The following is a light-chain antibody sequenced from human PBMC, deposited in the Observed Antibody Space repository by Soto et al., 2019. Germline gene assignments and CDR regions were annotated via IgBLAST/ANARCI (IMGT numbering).Light chain of an antibody. CDR2: GSF. Sequence: VMKQSPVALSATPGESATLSCRASQSVDNNVAWYQQKPGQAPRLLIVGSFARATGIPARFSGSGSGSEFTLTISGLQSEDFAVYYCQQYNDRPPITFGQGTRLEI. V-gene: IGKV3-15*01. CDR1: QSVDNN. J-gene: IGKJ5*01. CDR3: QQYNDRPPIT.